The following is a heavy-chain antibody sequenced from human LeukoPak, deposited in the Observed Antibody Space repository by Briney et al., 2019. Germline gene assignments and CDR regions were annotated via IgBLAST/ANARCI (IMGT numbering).Heavy chain of an antibody. D-gene: IGHD3-10*01. CDR3: ARDRTSYYGSGVLDY. Sequence: PGGSLRLSCAASGFTVSSNYMSWVRQAPGKGLEWVSVIYSGGSTYYADSVKGRFTISRDNAKNSLYLQMNSLRAEDTAVYYCARDRTSYYGSGVLDYWGQGILVTVSS. V-gene: IGHV3-53*01. CDR1: GFTVSSNY. J-gene: IGHJ4*02. CDR2: IYSGGST.